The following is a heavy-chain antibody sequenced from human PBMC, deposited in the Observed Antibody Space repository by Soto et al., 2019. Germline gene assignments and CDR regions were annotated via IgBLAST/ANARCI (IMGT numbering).Heavy chain of an antibody. CDR2: ISGVGGST. D-gene: IGHD2-15*01. J-gene: IGHJ4*02. CDR3: ATFRSGMGWDY. Sequence: EVQLLESGGSLVQPGGSLRLSCEVSGFTFRSYAMTWVRQPPGKGLGWVSSISGVGGSTYYAASVRGRFTISRDNSSNTLYVQMNSLRVEDTAMYYCATFRSGMGWDYWGQGALVTGSS. CDR1: GFTFRSYA. V-gene: IGHV3-23*01.